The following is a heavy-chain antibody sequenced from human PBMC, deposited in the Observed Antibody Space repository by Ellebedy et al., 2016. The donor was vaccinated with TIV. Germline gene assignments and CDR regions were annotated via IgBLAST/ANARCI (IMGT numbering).Heavy chain of an antibody. CDR3: AKDRFPYYDSSGTTGYFDC. CDR1: GYSFTGYY. Sequence: AASVKVSCKASGYSFTGYYIHWVRQAPGQGLEWMGWINPDRGDTKYPQSFQVRVSMTRDTSSSTAYMELSGLTSDDTAIYCCAKDRFPYYDSSGTTGYFDCWGQGTLVTVSS. CDR2: INPDRGDT. D-gene: IGHD3-22*01. J-gene: IGHJ4*02. V-gene: IGHV1-2*02.